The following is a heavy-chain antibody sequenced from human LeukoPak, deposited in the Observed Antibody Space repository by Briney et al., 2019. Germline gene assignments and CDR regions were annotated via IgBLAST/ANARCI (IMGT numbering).Heavy chain of an antibody. V-gene: IGHV3-21*01. CDR3: ARDNGRGLFDY. J-gene: IGHJ4*02. CDR1: GFTFSSYS. D-gene: IGHD2-8*01. Sequence: GGSLRLSCAASGFTFSSYSMNWVRQAPGKGLEWVSSISSSSSYIYYADSVKGRFTISRDNAKNSLYLQMNSLRAEDTAVHYCARDNGRGLFDYWGQGTLVTVSS. CDR2: ISSSSSYI.